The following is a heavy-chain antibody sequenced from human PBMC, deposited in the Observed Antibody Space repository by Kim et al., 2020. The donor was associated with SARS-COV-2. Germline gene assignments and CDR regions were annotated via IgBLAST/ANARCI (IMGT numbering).Heavy chain of an antibody. V-gene: IGHV3-15*01. CDR2: IKSKADGGTI. J-gene: IGHJ5*02. CDR1: GFSFSNVW. Sequence: GGSLRLSCAASGFSFSNVWMSWVRQAPGKGLEWVARIKSKADGGTIDYADPVKSRFTISRDDSQNTLYLQMNSLKTEDTGVYFCTSYQEASFRSWGQGTLVTVSS. D-gene: IGHD2-2*01. CDR3: TSYQEASFRS.